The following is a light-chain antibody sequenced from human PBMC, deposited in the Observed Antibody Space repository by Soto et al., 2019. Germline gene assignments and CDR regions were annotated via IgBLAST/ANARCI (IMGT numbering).Light chain of an antibody. Sequence: DIVMTQSPDSLAVSLGARATINCKSSQSVFSTSSSKHHLAWYQQKPGQPPRLLLYWVSTRESGNPHRVSGRGSGTDFTLTFGSLEAEDAGVYYYQQFYTTPHTFGLGTKVEIK. CDR2: WVS. V-gene: IGKV4-1*01. CDR1: QSVFSTSSSKHH. J-gene: IGKJ1*01. CDR3: QQFYTTPHT.